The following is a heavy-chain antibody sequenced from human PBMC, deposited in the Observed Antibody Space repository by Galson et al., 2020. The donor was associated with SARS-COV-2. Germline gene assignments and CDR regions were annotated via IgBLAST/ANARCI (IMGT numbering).Heavy chain of an antibody. CDR2: IYSEGSSP. J-gene: IGHJ4*02. D-gene: IGHD3-16*01. CDR1: GFTFSSYW. V-gene: IGHV3-74*01. Sequence: GGSLRLSCAASGFTFSSYWMHWVRKAPGKGLVWVSRIYSEGSSPSYAASVKGRFPISGDDAKNTLYLHMSSLRAEDTAVYCCARGDMRNDYFDYWGQGTLVTVSS. CDR3: ARGDMRNDYFDY.